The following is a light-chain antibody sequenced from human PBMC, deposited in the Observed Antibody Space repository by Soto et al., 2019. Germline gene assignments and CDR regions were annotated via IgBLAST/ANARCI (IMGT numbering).Light chain of an antibody. CDR1: QSVGSN. CDR3: QQYNNWTPALT. J-gene: IGKJ4*01. V-gene: IGKV3-15*01. CDR2: GAS. Sequence: EIVMTQSPATLSVSPGERATLSCRASQSVGSNLAWYQQRPGQAPRLLVYGASTRATGIPARFSGSGSGTEFTLTISTLQSEDFAVYYCQQYNNWTPALTFGGGTKVEIK.